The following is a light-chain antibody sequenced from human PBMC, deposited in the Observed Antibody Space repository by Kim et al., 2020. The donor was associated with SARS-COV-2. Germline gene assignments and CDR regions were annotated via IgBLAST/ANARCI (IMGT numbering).Light chain of an antibody. CDR3: QSADSSGTSWV. V-gene: IGLV3-25*03. CDR2: KDS. CDR1: ALPKQY. Sequence: SYELTQPPSVSVSPGRTARITCSGDALPKQYAYWYQQKPGQAPVLVIYKDSERPSGIPERFSGSSSGTTVTLTISGVQAEDEADYYCQSADSSGTSWVFGGGTKVTVL. J-gene: IGLJ3*02.